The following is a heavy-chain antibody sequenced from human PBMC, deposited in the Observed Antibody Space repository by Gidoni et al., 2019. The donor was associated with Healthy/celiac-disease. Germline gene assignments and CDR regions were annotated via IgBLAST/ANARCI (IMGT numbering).Heavy chain of an antibody. CDR1: GFSFSSYE. J-gene: IGHJ3*02. Sequence: EVQLVESVGGLVQPGGSLRLSCAASGFSFSSYERNWVRQAPGKGLEWVSYISSSGSTIYYADSVKGRFTISRDNAKNSLYLQMNSLRAEDTAVYYCARLTGSNDAFDIWGQGTMVTVSS. D-gene: IGHD3-9*01. CDR2: ISSSGSTI. CDR3: ARLTGSNDAFDI. V-gene: IGHV3-48*03.